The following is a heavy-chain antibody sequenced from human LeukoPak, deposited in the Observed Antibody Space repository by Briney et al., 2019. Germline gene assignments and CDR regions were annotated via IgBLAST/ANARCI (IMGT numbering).Heavy chain of an antibody. CDR3: AREGNYGARYLDH. J-gene: IGHJ4*02. Sequence: GGSLRLSCVVSGFTSSSYAMHWVRQAPGKGLEWVAVISYDGSNKYYADSVKGRFTISRHNAKNSIYLQLSSLRAEDSAVYYCAREGNYGARYLDHWGQGALVLVSS. D-gene: IGHD4/OR15-4a*01. CDR1: GFTSSSYA. CDR2: ISYDGSNK. V-gene: IGHV3-30-3*01.